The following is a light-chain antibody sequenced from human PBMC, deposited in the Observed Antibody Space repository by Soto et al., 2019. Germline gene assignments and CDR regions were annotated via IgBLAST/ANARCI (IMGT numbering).Light chain of an antibody. CDR2: EGH. CDR1: SSDIGSFNY. Sequence: QSALSQPASVSGSPGQSITISCTGTSSDIGSFNYVSWYQHHPGKAPKVMISEGHRRPSGVPDRFSGSTSVNSASLTISGLQADDEADYYCCLYIGATTYVFGTGTKVTVL. V-gene: IGLV2-23*01. CDR3: CLYIGATTYV. J-gene: IGLJ1*01.